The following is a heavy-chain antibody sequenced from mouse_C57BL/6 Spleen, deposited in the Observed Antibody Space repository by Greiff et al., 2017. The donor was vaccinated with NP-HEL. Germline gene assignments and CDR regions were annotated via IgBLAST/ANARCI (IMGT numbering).Heavy chain of an antibody. CDR2: INPYNGGT. CDR3: ASFYDGYYIYAMDY. J-gene: IGHJ4*01. D-gene: IGHD2-3*01. Sequence: VQLQQSGPVLVKPGASVKMSCKASGYTFTDYYMNWVKQSHGKSLEWIGVINPYNGGTSYNQKFKGKATLTVDKSSSTAYMELNSLTSEDSAVYYCASFYDGYYIYAMDYWGQGTSVTVSS. CDR1: GYTFTDYY. V-gene: IGHV1-19*01.